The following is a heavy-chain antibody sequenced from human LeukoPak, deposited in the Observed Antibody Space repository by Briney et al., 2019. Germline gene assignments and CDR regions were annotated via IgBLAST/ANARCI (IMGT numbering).Heavy chain of an antibody. CDR2: IYTSGST. D-gene: IGHD3-3*02. J-gene: IGHJ4*02. CDR1: GGSISSYY. V-gene: IGHV4-4*07. CDR3: ARSLSIFGVVIIGYFDY. Sequence: SETLSLTCTVSGGSISSYYWSWIRQSAGKGLEWIGRIYTSGSTNYNPSLKSRVAMSIDTSKNQFSLKLSSVTAADTAVYYCARSLSIFGVVIIGYFDYWGQGTLVTVSS.